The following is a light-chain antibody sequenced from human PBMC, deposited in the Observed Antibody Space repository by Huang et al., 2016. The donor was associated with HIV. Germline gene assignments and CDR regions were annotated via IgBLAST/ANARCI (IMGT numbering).Light chain of an antibody. CDR2: DAT. CDR1: QSVNTF. Sequence: EIVLTQSPATLSLSPGERATLSCRASQSVNTFLAWYQQKPGQAPRRLIFDATNRATGIPAMFSGGGSGTDFTLTISILEPEDFAVYYCQQRSNRPLTFGGGTKVEIK. CDR3: QQRSNRPLT. V-gene: IGKV3-11*01. J-gene: IGKJ4*01.